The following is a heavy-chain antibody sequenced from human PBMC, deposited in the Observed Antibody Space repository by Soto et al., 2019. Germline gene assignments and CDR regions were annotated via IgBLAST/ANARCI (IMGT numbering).Heavy chain of an antibody. CDR2: ISWDSGVI. Sequence: EVHLVESGGGLAQPGRSLRLSCVASGFSLDHYAMHWVRQAPGKGLEWVSGISWDSGVIDYADSVRGRFTISRDNAKNSLYLQMTSLRAEDTALYYCAKDQTDVTLFDYWGQGTLVTVSS. D-gene: IGHD2-21*02. CDR1: GFSLDHYA. CDR3: AKDQTDVTLFDY. J-gene: IGHJ4*02. V-gene: IGHV3-9*01.